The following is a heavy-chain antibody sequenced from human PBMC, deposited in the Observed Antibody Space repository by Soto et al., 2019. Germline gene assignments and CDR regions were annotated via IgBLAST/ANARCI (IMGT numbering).Heavy chain of an antibody. J-gene: IGHJ4*02. CDR3: ARGVVGGYGADDY. V-gene: IGHV4-34*01. CDR2: INHSGST. CDR1: GGSFSGYY. D-gene: IGHD5-12*01. Sequence: SETLSLTCAVDGGSFSGYYWSWIRQPPGKGLEWIGEINHSGSTNYNPSLKSRVTISVDTSKNQFSLKLSSVTAADTAVYYCARGVVGGYGADDYWGQGTLVTVSS.